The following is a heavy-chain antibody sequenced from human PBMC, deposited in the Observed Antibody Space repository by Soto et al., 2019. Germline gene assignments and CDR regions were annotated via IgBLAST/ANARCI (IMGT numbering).Heavy chain of an antibody. CDR1: GFTFSSYS. CDR3: ARDPYYYDSSGYPVD. J-gene: IGHJ4*02. V-gene: IGHV3-21*01. CDR2: ISSSSSYI. D-gene: IGHD3-22*01. Sequence: PGGSLRLSCAASGFTFSSYSMNWVRQAPGKGLEWVSSISSSSSYIYYADPVKGRFTISRDNAKNSLYLQMNSLRAEDTAVYYCARDPYYYDSSGYPVDWGQGTLVTVSS.